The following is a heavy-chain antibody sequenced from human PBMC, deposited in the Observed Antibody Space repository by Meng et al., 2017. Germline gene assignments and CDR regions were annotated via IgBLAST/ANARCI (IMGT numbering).Heavy chain of an antibody. V-gene: IGHV1-69*01. CDR3: ARDSDSSSWYDYFGY. J-gene: IGHJ4*02. CDR1: GGTFSSYA. CDR2: IIPIFGTA. D-gene: IGHD6-13*01. Sequence: QVQVVQAGAEVKKPGSWVKVCCEASGGTFSSYAISWVRQAPGQGLEWMGGIIPIFGTANYAQKFQGRVTITADESTSTAYMELSSLRSEDTAVYYCARDSDSSSWYDYFGYWGQGTLVTVSS.